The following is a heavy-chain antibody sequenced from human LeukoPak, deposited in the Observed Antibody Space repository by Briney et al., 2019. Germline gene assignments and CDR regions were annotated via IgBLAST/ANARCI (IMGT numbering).Heavy chain of an antibody. D-gene: IGHD6-19*01. CDR3: ARVLYSSGRYYFDY. J-gene: IGHJ4*02. CDR1: GFTFSSYW. V-gene: IGHV3-74*01. Sequence: GGPLRLPCAASGFTFSSYWMHWVRQAPGKGLVWVSRFNSDGSSTSYADSVKGRFTISRDNAKNTLYLQMNSLRAEDTAVYYCARVLYSSGRYYFDYWGQGTLVTVSS. CDR2: FNSDGSST.